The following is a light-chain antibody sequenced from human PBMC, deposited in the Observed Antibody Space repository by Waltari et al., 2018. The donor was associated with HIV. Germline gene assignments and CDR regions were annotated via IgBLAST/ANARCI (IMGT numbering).Light chain of an antibody. CDR2: EVS. J-gene: IGLJ3*02. V-gene: IGLV2-14*01. CDR3: CSYIGSAWV. CDR1: SSEAGDYMY. Sequence: QSALTQSASVSGSPGQSITISCAGTSSEAGDYMYVSWYQHYPGKAPIVMIYEVSNRPSGVSNRFSGSWSGNTASLTISGLQPEDEADYYCCSYIGSAWVFGGGTKLTVL.